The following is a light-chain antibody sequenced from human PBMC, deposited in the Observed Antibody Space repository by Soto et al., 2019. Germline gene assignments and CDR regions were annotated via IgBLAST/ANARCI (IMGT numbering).Light chain of an antibody. CDR1: QTINKY. CDR2: TAS. J-gene: IGKJ5*01. Sequence: DIQMTQSPSTLSASVGDRVTITCRASQTINKYLAWYQQKPGKAPNLLIYTASTLKSGVPSRFSGGGSGTEFTLTISSLQPDDFATYYCQQYNTFSSFGQGTRLEIK. CDR3: QQYNTFSS. V-gene: IGKV1-5*03.